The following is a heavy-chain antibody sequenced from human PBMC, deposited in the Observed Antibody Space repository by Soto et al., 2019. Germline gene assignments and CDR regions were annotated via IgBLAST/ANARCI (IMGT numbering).Heavy chain of an antibody. CDR1: GGTFSSYA. D-gene: IGHD6-19*01. CDR3: ARGPYSSGWYPRFYYYGMDV. J-gene: IGHJ6*02. Sequence: QVQLVQSGAEVKKPGSSVKVSCKASGGTFSSYAISWVRQAPGQGLEWMGGIIPIFGTANYAQKFQGRVTITADESTSTAYMELSSLRSEDTAVYYCARGPYSSGWYPRFYYYGMDVWGQGTTVTVSS. CDR2: IIPIFGTA. V-gene: IGHV1-69*01.